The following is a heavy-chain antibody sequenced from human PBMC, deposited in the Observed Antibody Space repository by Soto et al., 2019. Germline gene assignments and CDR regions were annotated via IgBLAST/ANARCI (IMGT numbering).Heavy chain of an antibody. V-gene: IGHV4-30-2*01. D-gene: IGHD3-3*01. J-gene: IGHJ5*02. CDR3: ARADFGGGNNWFDP. Sequence: KASETLSLTCAVSGASISSGGYSWSWIRQPPGKGLEWIGYIYHSGSTYYNPSLKSRVTISLDRSKNQFSLKLSSVTAADTAVYYCARADFGGGNNWFDPWGQGTLVTVSS. CDR2: IYHSGST. CDR1: GASISSGGYS.